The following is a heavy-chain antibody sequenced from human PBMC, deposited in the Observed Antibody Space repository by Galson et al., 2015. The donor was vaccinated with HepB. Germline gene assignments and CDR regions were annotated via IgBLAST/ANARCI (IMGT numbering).Heavy chain of an antibody. CDR3: ARDRSDQVKQWLVRGEHLYGMDV. D-gene: IGHD6-19*01. CDR1: GFTFGSYG. Sequence: SLRLSCAASGFTFGSYGMHWVRQAPGKGLEWVALIWYDGSNKYYADSVKGRFTISRDNSKNTLFLQMNSLRAEDTAVYYCARDRSDQVKQWLVRGEHLYGMDVWGQGTTVTVSS. CDR2: IWYDGSNK. V-gene: IGHV3-33*01. J-gene: IGHJ6*02.